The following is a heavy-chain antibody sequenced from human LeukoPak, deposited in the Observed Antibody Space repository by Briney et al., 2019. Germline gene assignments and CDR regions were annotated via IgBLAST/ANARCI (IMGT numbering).Heavy chain of an antibody. Sequence: LETLSHTCTVSGGSISSYYWSWIRQPPGKGLEWIGYIYYSGNTNYNPSLKSRVTISVDTSKNQFTLKLSSVTAADTAVYYCARRSFYSNYCHFDYWGQGTLVTVSS. J-gene: IGHJ4*02. CDR1: GGSISSYY. V-gene: IGHV4-59*08. CDR3: ARRSFYSNYCHFDY. D-gene: IGHD4-11*01. CDR2: IYYSGNT.